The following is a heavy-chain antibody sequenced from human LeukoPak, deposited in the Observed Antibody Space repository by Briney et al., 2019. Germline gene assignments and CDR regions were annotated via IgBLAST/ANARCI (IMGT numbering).Heavy chain of an antibody. D-gene: IGHD3-22*01. CDR3: ARVGYYDSSGAFDY. V-gene: IGHV4-30-4*01. CDR1: GGSISSGDYY. J-gene: IGHJ4*02. CDR2: IYYSGST. Sequence: SETLSLTCTVSGGSISSGDYYWSWIRQPPGKGLEWIGYIYYSGSTYYNPSLKSRVTISVDTSKNQFSLKLSSVTAADTAVYHCARVGYYDSSGAFDYWGQGTLVTVSS.